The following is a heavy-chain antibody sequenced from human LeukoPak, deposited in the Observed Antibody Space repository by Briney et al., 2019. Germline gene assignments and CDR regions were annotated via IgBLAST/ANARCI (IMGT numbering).Heavy chain of an antibody. J-gene: IGHJ4*02. V-gene: IGHV3-7*03. CDR3: ARDQYDTWSRRGNFDS. CDR1: GFTFGKYW. CDR2: IKLDGSEK. D-gene: IGHD3-3*01. Sequence: GGSLRLSCVASGFTFGKYWISWVRQAPGKGLEWVANIKLDGSEKNYVDSVKGRFTISRDNTKNSLYLQMNSLRAEDTAVFYCARDQYDTWSRRGNFDSWGQGTLVIVSS.